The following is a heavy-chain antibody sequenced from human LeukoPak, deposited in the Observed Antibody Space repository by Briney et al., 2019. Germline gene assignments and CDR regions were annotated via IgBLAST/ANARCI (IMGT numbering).Heavy chain of an antibody. CDR3: ARAARSKDYYYGMDV. J-gene: IGHJ6*02. V-gene: IGHV3-13*01. CDR1: GFTFSSYD. D-gene: IGHD3-10*01. CDR2: IGTAGDT. Sequence: PGGSLGLSCAASGFTFSSYDMHWVRQATGKGLEWVSAIGTAGDTYYPGSVKGRFTISRENAKNSLYLQMNSLRAGDTAVYYCARAARSKDYYYGMDVWGQGTTVTVSS.